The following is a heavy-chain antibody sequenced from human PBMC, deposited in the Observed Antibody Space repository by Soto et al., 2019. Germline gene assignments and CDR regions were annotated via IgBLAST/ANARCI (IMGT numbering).Heavy chain of an antibody. J-gene: IGHJ2*01. CDR2: IHYSGIT. D-gene: IGHD1-1*01. CDR3: AGGPPLSGTNYWYFDL. Sequence: QVQLQESVPGLVKPSETLSLTCTVSGDSISRYYWSWIRQSPGQGLEWIAYIHYSGITNYNPSLKSRVTIPVDTSKIQFSLKLSSVTAADTAVYYCAGGPPLSGTNYWYFDLWGRGTLVAVSS. V-gene: IGHV4-59*01. CDR1: GDSISRYY.